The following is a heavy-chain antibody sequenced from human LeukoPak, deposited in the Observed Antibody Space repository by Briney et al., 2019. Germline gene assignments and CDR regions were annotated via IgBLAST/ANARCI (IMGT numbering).Heavy chain of an antibody. Sequence: GGSLRLSCAASGFTFSSYGMHWVRQAPGKGLEWVAGISYDGSNKYYADSVKGRFTISRDNSKNTLYLQMNSLRAEDTAVYYCAKDGWDLIVPDYWGQGTLVTVSS. CDR1: GFTFSSYG. J-gene: IGHJ4*02. V-gene: IGHV3-30*18. CDR2: ISYDGSNK. CDR3: AKDGWDLIVPDY. D-gene: IGHD3-22*01.